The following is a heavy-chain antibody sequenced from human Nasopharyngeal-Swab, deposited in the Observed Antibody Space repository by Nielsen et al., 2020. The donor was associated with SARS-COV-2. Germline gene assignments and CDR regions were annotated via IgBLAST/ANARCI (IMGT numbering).Heavy chain of an antibody. D-gene: IGHD3-22*01. CDR1: GYTFTNYY. V-gene: IGHV1-46*01. CDR3: ARDKSMIVVIITTHPYGMDV. CDR2: INPSGDST. J-gene: IGHJ6*02. Sequence: ASVKVSCKASGYTFTNYYVHWVRQAPGQGLEWMGIINPSGDSTSYAQKFQGRVTMTRDTSTSTVYMELSSLSSEDTAVYYCARDKSMIVVIITTHPYGMDVWGQGTTVTVSS.